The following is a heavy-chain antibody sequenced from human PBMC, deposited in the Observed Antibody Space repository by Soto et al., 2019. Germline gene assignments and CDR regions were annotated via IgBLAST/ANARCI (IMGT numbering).Heavy chain of an antibody. Sequence: GFLRLSFAASGFTFSSYAMNWVRQAPGKGLEWVSGLSGSGTSTYYADSVKGRFTISRDNSRDTLFLQMNSLTADDTAVYYCAKATTNGGWFNPFDSWGQGALVTVSS. D-gene: IGHD6-19*01. V-gene: IGHV3-23*01. CDR3: AKATTNGGWFNPFDS. J-gene: IGHJ4*02. CDR2: LSGSGTST. CDR1: GFTFSSYA.